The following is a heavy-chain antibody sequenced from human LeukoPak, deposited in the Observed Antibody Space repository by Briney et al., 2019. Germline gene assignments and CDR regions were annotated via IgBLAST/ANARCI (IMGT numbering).Heavy chain of an antibody. D-gene: IGHD3-3*01. V-gene: IGHV4-59*01. Sequence: SETLSLICTVSGGSISSYYWSWIRQPPGKGLEWIGYIYYSGSTNYNPSLKSRVTISVDTSKNQFSLKLSSVTAADTAVYYCARGSNYDFWSGSRVSWFDPWGQGTLVTVSS. J-gene: IGHJ5*02. CDR3: ARGSNYDFWSGSRVSWFDP. CDR1: GGSISSYY. CDR2: IYYSGST.